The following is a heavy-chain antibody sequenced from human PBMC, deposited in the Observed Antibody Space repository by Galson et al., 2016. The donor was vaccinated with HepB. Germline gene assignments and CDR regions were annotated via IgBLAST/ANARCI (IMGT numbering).Heavy chain of an antibody. V-gene: IGHV3-7*04. CDR1: GFTFSRYW. J-gene: IGHJ4*02. CDR3: ARAGGRSSSWSDF. D-gene: IGHD6-13*01. Sequence: SLRLSCAASGFTFSRYWMAWIRQAPGKGLEWVGNIKEDGSEKYYVDSVKGRFTISRDNAKNPLYLQMNSLRVEDTAVYYCARAGGRSSSWSDFWGQGTLVTVSS. CDR2: IKEDGSEK.